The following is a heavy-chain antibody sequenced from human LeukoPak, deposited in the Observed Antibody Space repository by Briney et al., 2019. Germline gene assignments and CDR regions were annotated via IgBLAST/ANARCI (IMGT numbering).Heavy chain of an antibody. CDR2: INGDGTIT. J-gene: IGHJ4*02. V-gene: IGHV3-74*01. CDR1: GFALSSYW. CDR3: ASSSWYGGHFDY. Sequence: GGSLRLSCAASGFALSSYWIHWVRQTPGTGLVWVSRINGDGTITTYADSMKGRFTISRDNAKNTLYLQMNSLRAEDTAVYYCASSSWYGGHFDYWGQGILVTVSS. D-gene: IGHD6-13*01.